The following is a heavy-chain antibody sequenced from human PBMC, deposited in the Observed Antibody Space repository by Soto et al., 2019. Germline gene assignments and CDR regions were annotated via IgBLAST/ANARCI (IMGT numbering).Heavy chain of an antibody. V-gene: IGHV5-51*01. CDR2: IYPGASDI. CDR3: AKSVVDPRWVVRLSYFDY. D-gene: IGHD3-10*01. Sequence: GESLKISCQASGYTFIYFWVAWVRQVPGKGLEWMGVIYPGASDIRYSPSFEGHVTISRDNTKSMLFLQMDSLRTEDTAVYFCAKSVVDPRWVVRLSYFDYWGQGIQVTSPQ. J-gene: IGHJ4*02. CDR1: GYTFIYFW.